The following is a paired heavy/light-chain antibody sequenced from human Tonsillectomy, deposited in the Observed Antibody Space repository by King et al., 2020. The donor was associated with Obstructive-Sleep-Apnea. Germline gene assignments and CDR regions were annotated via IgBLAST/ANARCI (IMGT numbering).Heavy chain of an antibody. V-gene: IGHV3-9*01. CDR1: GFTFDDYA. Sequence: EVQLVESGGGLIQPGRSLRLSCAASGFTFDDYAMHWVRQAPGKGLEWVSGISWNSDSIGYADSVRGRFTISRDNAKNSLYLQMNSLRTEDTALYYCAKDKSVQPHAFDIWGQGTMVTVSS. CDR2: ISWNSDSI. CDR3: AKDKSVQPHAFDI. J-gene: IGHJ3*02. D-gene: IGHD1-1*01.
Light chain of an antibody. V-gene: IGKV2-30*02. CDR3: MQNTHWPSWT. CDR2: KVS. J-gene: IGKJ1*01. CDR1: QSLVHSDGNTY. Sequence: DVVMTQSPLSLPVTLGQPASISCRSSQSLVHSDGNTYLNWFQQRPGQSPRRLIYKVSNRDSGVPDRFSGSGSGTDFTLKISRVEAEDVGVYYCMQNTHWPSWTFGQGTKVEIK.